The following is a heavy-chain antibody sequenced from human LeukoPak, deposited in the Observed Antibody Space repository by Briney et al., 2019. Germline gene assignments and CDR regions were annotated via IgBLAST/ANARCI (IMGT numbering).Heavy chain of an antibody. CDR1: GFTFSSYS. V-gene: IGHV3-48*01. CDR3: ATSTYYYDSSGYKPFDY. CDR2: ISSSSTI. Sequence: GGSLRLSCAASGFTFSSYSMNWVRQAPGKGLEWVSYISSSSTIYYADSVKGRFTISRDNAKNSLYLQMNSLRAEDTAVYYCATSTYYYDSSGYKPFDYWGQGTLVTVSS. D-gene: IGHD3-22*01. J-gene: IGHJ4*02.